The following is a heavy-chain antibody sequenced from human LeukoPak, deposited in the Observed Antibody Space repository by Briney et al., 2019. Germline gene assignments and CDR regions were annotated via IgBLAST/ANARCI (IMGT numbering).Heavy chain of an antibody. Sequence: SQTLSLTCTVSGGFISSGSYYWSWIRQPAGKGLEWIGRIYTSGSTNYNPSLKSRVTISVDTSKNQFSLKLGSVTAADTAVYYCARARGRAMVRGNYYYYYYMDVWGKGTTVTISS. J-gene: IGHJ6*03. D-gene: IGHD3-10*01. CDR1: GGFISSGSYY. CDR2: IYTSGST. CDR3: ARARGRAMVRGNYYYYYYMDV. V-gene: IGHV4-61*02.